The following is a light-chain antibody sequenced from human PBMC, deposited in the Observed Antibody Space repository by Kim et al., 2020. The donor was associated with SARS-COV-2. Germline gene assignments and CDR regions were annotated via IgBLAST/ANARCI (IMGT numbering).Light chain of an antibody. CDR3: QVWDSSSDHPYV. V-gene: IGLV3-21*04. Sequence: LTQPPSVSVAPGKTARITCGGNNIGSKSVHWYQQKPGQAPVLVIYYDSDRPSGIPERFSGSNSGNTATLTISRVEAGDEADYYCQVWDSSSDHPYVFGTGTKVTVL. CDR1: NIGSKS. CDR2: YDS. J-gene: IGLJ1*01.